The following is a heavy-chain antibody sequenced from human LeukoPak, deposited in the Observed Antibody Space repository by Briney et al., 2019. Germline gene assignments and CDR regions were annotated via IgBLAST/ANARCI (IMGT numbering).Heavy chain of an antibody. CDR2: ISGSGGST. J-gene: IGHJ3*02. CDR1: GFTFSSYA. V-gene: IGHV3-23*01. D-gene: IGHD2-15*01. Sequence: GGSLRLSCAASGFTFSSYAMSWVRQAPGKGLEWVSAISGSGGSTYYADSVKGRFTISRDNSKNTLYLQMNSLRAEDTAVYYCAKVLDWVVVPLDAFDIWGQGTMVTVSS. CDR3: AKVLDWVVVPLDAFDI.